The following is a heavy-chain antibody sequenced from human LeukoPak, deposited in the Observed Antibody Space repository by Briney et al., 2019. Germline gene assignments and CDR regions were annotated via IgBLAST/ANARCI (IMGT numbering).Heavy chain of an antibody. CDR1: GYTFTGYY. CDR3: VRDRTKYCSSTSCPLDY. Sequence: ASVKVSCKASGYTFTGYYLHWVRQAPGQGLEWMGWINLHSGGTNYAQKFQGRVTMTRDTSISTAYMELSRLRSDDTAVYYCVRDRTKYCSSTSCPLDYWGQGTLVTVSS. V-gene: IGHV1-2*02. CDR2: INLHSGGT. D-gene: IGHD2-2*01. J-gene: IGHJ4*02.